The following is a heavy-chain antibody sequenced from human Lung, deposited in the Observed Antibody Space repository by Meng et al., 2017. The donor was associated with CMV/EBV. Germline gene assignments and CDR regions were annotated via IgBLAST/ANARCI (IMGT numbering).Heavy chain of an antibody. D-gene: IGHD1-26*01. V-gene: IGHV3-74*03. J-gene: IGHJ4*02. CDR3: ARGVAETLGWEMGY. CDR2: IDIDGRDI. CDR1: GFTLTRYW. Sequence: EGHVVGSGGGLVQPGGSLRLSCAVSGFTLTRYWMHWVREVPGKGLEWVSRIDIDGRDITYADSVRGRFSISRDDAKNTLYLQMNSLRIEDTAVYYCARGVAETLGWEMGYWGQGTLVTVSS.